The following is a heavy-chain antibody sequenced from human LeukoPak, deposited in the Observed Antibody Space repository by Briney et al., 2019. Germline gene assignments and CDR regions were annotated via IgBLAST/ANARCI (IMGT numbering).Heavy chain of an antibody. CDR3: ARADYYGSGSYKDWFDP. CDR1: GYTFTSYD. Sequence: ASVKVSCKASGYTFTSYDINWVRQATGQGLEWMGWMNPNSGNTGYAQKFQGRVTMTRNTSISTAYMELSSLRSEDTAVYYCARADYYGSGSYKDWFDPWGQGTLVTVSS. J-gene: IGHJ5*02. D-gene: IGHD3-10*01. CDR2: MNPNSGNT. V-gene: IGHV1-8*01.